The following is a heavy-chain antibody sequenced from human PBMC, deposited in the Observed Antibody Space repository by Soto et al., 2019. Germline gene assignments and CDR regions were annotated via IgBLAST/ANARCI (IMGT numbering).Heavy chain of an antibody. Sequence: GGTRILSCSASGFTFSIYAMSWVRQAPGKGLEWVSAISGSGGSTYYADSVKGRFTISRDNSKNTLYLQMNSLRAEDTAVYYCAKGGAAAGMENDYWGQGTLVTVSS. CDR1: GFTFSIYA. D-gene: IGHD6-13*01. J-gene: IGHJ4*02. CDR3: AKGGAAAGMENDY. CDR2: ISGSGGST. V-gene: IGHV3-23*01.